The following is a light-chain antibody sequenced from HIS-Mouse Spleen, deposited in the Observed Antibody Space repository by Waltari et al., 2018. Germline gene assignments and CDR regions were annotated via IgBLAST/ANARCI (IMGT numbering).Light chain of an antibody. V-gene: IGLV2-14*01. Sequence: QSALTQPASVSGSPGQSITISCTGTSSDVGGYNYVSWYQQHPGKAPKLMIYEVSNRPSGVSNRFSGSKSGTPASLTISGLQAEDEADYYCSSYTSSSTLYVFGTGTKVTVL. CDR3: SSYTSSSTLYV. CDR1: SSDVGGYNY. CDR2: EVS. J-gene: IGLJ1*01.